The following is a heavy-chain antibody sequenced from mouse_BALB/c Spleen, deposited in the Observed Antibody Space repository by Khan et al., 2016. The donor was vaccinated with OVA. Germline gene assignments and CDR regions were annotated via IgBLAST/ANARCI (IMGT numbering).Heavy chain of an antibody. CDR1: GYSITSDYA. V-gene: IGHV3-2*02. CDR3: ASMILCDYGCNYEGYYFDY. CDR2: ISYSGDI. D-gene: IGHD1-1*02. Sequence: EVQLQESGPGLVKPSQSLSLTCTVTGYSITSDYAWNWIRQFPGNKLEWMGYISYSGDIAYNPSLKSRISITRDTFKNQFFLQLNSVTTEDTATYYCASMILCDYGCNYEGYYFDYLGQGTTLTVSS. J-gene: IGHJ2*01.